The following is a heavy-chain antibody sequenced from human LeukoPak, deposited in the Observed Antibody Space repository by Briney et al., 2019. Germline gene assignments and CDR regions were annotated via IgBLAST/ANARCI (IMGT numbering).Heavy chain of an antibody. CDR3: ARVRVRAVLVTYYYYAKDV. CDR2: ISFDGGHK. Sequence: GGSLRLSCAASGFTFSSYAMSWVRQAPGKGLEWVAVISFDGGHKDYADSVKGRFTISRDNLKNTLDLQMSSLRGEDTAVYYCARVRVRAVLVTYYYYAKDVWGRGTTVIVS. CDR1: GFTFSSYA. V-gene: IGHV3-30*04. J-gene: IGHJ6*02. D-gene: IGHD3-10*01.